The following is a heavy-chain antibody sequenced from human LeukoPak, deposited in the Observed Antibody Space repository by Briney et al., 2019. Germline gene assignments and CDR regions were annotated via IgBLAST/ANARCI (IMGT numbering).Heavy chain of an antibody. CDR1: GYPFTSYY. Sequence: ASVKVSCKASGYPFTSYYIPWVRQAAGQGLEWMGWINPNTGDTNYAQNFQGSVTTTRDTSITTAYMELSRLRSGDTAVYYCARDYGADYNWGQGTLVTVSS. CDR3: ARDYGADYN. D-gene: IGHD4-11*01. J-gene: IGHJ1*01. CDR2: INPNTGDT. V-gene: IGHV1-2*02.